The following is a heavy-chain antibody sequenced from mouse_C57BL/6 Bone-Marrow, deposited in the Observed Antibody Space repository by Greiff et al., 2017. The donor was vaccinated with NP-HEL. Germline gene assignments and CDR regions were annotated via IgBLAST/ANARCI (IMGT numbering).Heavy chain of an antibody. D-gene: IGHD2-3*01. J-gene: IGHJ2*01. CDR2: IDPSSGYT. CDR1: GYTFTSYW. V-gene: IGHV1-7*01. Sequence: QVQLQQPGAELAKPGASVKLSCKASGYTFTSYWMHWVKQRPGQGLEWIGYIDPSSGYTKYNQKFKDKATLTADKSSSTAYMQLSSLTSEDSAGDSCARSDGYCRRVGCRGQGTTLT. CDR3: ARSDGYCRRVGC.